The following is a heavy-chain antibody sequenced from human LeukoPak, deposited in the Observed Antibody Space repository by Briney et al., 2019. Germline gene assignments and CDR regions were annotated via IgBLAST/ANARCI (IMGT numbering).Heavy chain of an antibody. J-gene: IGHJ4*02. CDR2: ISGGVGST. D-gene: IGHD4-17*01. Sequence: QPGGSLRLSCADSGFNFSTYAMSWVRPAPGKGLEWVSNISGGVGSTYYADSVKGRFTISRDNSKNTLYLQMNSLRAEDTAVYYCAKDVYGDYGGLVYWGPGTLVTVSS. V-gene: IGHV3-23*01. CDR1: GFNFSTYA. CDR3: AKDVYGDYGGLVY.